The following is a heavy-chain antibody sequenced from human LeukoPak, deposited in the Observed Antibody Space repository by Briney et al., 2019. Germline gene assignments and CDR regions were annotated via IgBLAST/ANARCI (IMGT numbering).Heavy chain of an antibody. V-gene: IGHV3-66*02. Sequence: GGSLRLSCAASGFTVSNNYMTWVRQAPGKGREWVSVIYSGGSTYYADSVEGRFTISRDNSKDALYLQMHTLRAEDTAVYYCARARLLDYYYYYMDVWGKGTTVTVSS. CDR1: GFTVSNNY. D-gene: IGHD5-12*01. CDR2: IYSGGST. J-gene: IGHJ6*03. CDR3: ARARLLDYYYYYMDV.